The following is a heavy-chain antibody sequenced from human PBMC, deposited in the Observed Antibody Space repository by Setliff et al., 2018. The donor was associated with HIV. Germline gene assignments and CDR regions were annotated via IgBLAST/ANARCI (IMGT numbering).Heavy chain of an antibody. CDR3: AREGDGIDF. CDR1: GGSITSTTYY. V-gene: IGHV4-39*02. D-gene: IGHD2-21*02. J-gene: IGHJ4*02. Sequence: ETLSLTCTVSGGSITSTTYYWGWIRQPPGKGPEWIGTIHYTGNTYHNPSPKSRVTISVEASKNQISLKLTAVTAADSAVYYCAREGDGIDFWGQGTLVTV. CDR2: IHYTGNT.